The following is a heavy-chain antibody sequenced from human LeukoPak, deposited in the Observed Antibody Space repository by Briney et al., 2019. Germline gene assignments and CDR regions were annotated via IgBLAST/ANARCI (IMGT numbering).Heavy chain of an antibody. CDR3: AKDLGPIVPYYGMDV. CDR1: GFTFSTYA. Sequence: GGSLRLSCAASGFTFSTYAMTWVRQAPGKGLEWVSVISGGGGSTNYADSVKGRFTISRDNSKNTLYLQMNSLRAEDTAVYYCAKDLGPIVPYYGMDVWGQGTTVTVSS. D-gene: IGHD2-8*01. J-gene: IGHJ6*02. V-gene: IGHV3-23*01. CDR2: ISGGGGST.